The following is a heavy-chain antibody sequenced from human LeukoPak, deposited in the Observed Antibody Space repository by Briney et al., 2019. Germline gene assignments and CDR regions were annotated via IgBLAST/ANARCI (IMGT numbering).Heavy chain of an antibody. CDR1: GGSISSYY. D-gene: IGHD3-3*01. CDR2: IYYSGIT. CDR3: ARRKFDFWSGLRVDYFDY. J-gene: IGHJ4*02. Sequence: SETLSLTCTVSGGSISSYYWSWIRQPPGKGLEWIGYIYYSGITNYNPSLKSRVTISVDTSKNQFSLKLSSVTAADTAVYYCARRKFDFWSGLRVDYFDYWGQGTLVTVSS. V-gene: IGHV4-59*01.